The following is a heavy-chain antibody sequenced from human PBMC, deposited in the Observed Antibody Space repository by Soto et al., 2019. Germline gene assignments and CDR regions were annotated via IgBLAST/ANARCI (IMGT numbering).Heavy chain of an antibody. Sequence: QVQLVQSGAEVKKPGASVKVSCKASGYTFTSYDINWVRQATGQGLEWMGWMNPNSGNTGYAQKFQGRVTMTRNTSISTAYMELSSLRSEDTAVYYCARGPHIVVVPAAFYYYMDVCGKGTTVTVSS. V-gene: IGHV1-8*01. CDR2: MNPNSGNT. J-gene: IGHJ6*03. CDR3: ARGPHIVVVPAAFYYYMDV. D-gene: IGHD2-2*01. CDR1: GYTFTSYD.